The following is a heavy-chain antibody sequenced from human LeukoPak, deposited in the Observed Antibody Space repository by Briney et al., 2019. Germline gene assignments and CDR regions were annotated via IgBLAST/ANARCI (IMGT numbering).Heavy chain of an antibody. V-gene: IGHV4-34*01. J-gene: IGHJ4*02. CDR1: GGSFSGYY. CDR2: INHSGST. D-gene: IGHD3-22*01. CDR3: ARGKPYYYDSSGYSLDY. Sequence: SETLSLTCAAYGGSFSGYYWSWIRQPPGKGLEWVGEINHSGSTNYNPSLKSRVTISVDTSKNQFSLKLSSVTAADTAVYYCARGKPYYYDSSGYSLDYWGQGTLVTVSS.